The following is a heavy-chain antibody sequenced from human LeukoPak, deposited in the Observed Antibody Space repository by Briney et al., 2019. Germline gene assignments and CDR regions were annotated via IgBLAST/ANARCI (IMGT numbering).Heavy chain of an antibody. J-gene: IGHJ6*02. CDR2: ISYDGTNN. CDR3: AKSSWDVVVVNYYYGMDV. D-gene: IGHD2-2*01. Sequence: PGGSLRLSCAASGFTFSSSAMHWVRQAPGKGLEWVAVISYDGTNNYYADSVRGRFTISRDNSKNTLYLQMNSLSAEDTAVYYCAKSSWDVVVVNYYYGMDVWGQGTTVTVSS. V-gene: IGHV3-30*18. CDR1: GFTFSSSA.